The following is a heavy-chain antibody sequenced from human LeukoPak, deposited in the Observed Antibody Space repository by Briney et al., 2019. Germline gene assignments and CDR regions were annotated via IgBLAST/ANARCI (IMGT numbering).Heavy chain of an antibody. J-gene: IGHJ4*02. CDR3: ARGYCSSTSCYDDY. CDR1: GYTFTSYS. D-gene: IGHD2-2*01. Sequence: GASVKVSCKASGYTFTSYSISWVRQAPGQGLEWMGWISAYNGNTNYAQKLQGRVTMTTDTSTSTAYMELRSLRSDDTAVYYCARGYCSSTSCYDDYWGQGTLVTVSS. V-gene: IGHV1-18*01. CDR2: ISAYNGNT.